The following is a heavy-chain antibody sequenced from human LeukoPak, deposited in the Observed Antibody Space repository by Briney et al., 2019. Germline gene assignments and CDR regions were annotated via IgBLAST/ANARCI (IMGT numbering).Heavy chain of an antibody. CDR2: INSDGSST. V-gene: IGHV3-74*01. D-gene: IGHD6-19*01. CDR3: AKDVGSSGWYYFDY. CDR1: GFTFSSYW. Sequence: GGSLRLSCAASGFTFSSYWMHWVRQAPGKGLVWVSRINSDGSSTSYADSVKGRFTISRDNSKNSLYLQMNSLRAEDTALYYCAKDVGSSGWYYFDYWGQGTLVTVSS. J-gene: IGHJ4*02.